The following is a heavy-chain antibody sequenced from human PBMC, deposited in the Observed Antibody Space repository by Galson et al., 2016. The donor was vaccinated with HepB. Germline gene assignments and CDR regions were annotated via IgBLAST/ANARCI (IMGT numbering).Heavy chain of an antibody. J-gene: IGHJ6*04. V-gene: IGHV4-39*07. CDR2: VYRGRI. D-gene: IGHD4-23*01. Sequence: SETLSLTCTVSGDPISSGHYYWAWIRQPPGKGLEWIGTVYRGRIYYNPSLEGRVTISAGMPTDLLSLKLTSLTASDTAMYYCARRSLPGGNYVEEYGMDVWGKGTTVTVSS. CDR1: GDPISSGHYY. CDR3: ARRSLPGGNYVEEYGMDV.